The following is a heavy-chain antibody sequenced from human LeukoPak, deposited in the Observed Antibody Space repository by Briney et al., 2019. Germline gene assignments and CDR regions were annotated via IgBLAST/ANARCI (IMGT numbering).Heavy chain of an antibody. J-gene: IGHJ5*02. D-gene: IGHD5-12*01. V-gene: IGHV5-51*01. Sequence: GESLKIACKGSGYSFINYWIGWVRQMPGKGLEWMGIIYPGDSHTRYSPSFQGQVTISADKSISTAYLQWSSLQASDTAMYYCARVTYSGYVGFDPWGQGTLVTVSS. CDR2: IYPGDSHT. CDR1: GYSFINYW. CDR3: ARVTYSGYVGFDP.